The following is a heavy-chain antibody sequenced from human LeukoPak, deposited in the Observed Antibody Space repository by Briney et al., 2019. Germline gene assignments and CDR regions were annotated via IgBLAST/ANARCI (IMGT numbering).Heavy chain of an antibody. CDR1: GFTFSSYG. D-gene: IGHD6-13*01. CDR3: ARGGSSSWIPDY. Sequence: GRSLRLSCAASGFTFSSYGMHWVRQAPGKGLEWVAVIWYDGSNKYYADSVKGRFTISRDNSKNTLYLQMNSLRAEDTAVYYCARGGSSSWIPDYWGQGTLVTVSS. CDR2: IWYDGSNK. J-gene: IGHJ4*02. V-gene: IGHV3-33*01.